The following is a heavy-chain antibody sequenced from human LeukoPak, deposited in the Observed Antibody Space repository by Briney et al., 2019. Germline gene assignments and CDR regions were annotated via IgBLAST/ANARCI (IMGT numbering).Heavy chain of an antibody. D-gene: IGHD2-15*01. CDR1: GGSFSGYY. CDR2: INHSGST. Sequence: PSETLSLTCAVYGGSFSGYYWSWIRQPPGKGLEWIGEINHSGSTNYNPSLKSRVTISVDTSKNQFSLKLSSVTAADTAVYYCARGRDRTICSGGSCFFRYYYYMDVWGKGTTVTVSS. J-gene: IGHJ6*03. V-gene: IGHV4-34*01. CDR3: ARGRDRTICSGGSCFFRYYYYMDV.